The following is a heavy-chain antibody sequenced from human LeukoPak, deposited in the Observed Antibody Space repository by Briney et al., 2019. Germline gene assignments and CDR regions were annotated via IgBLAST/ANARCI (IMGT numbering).Heavy chain of an antibody. Sequence: GGSLRLSCAASGFTLSSYAMSWVRQGPGKGLEWVSAISVSGNTYHADSVRGRFTISRDSSKNTLYLQMNSLRAEDAAVYYCAKAPVTTCSGAYCYPFDYWGQGTLVTVSS. J-gene: IGHJ4*02. CDR2: ISVSGNT. V-gene: IGHV3-23*01. CDR3: AKAPVTTCSGAYCYPFDY. CDR1: GFTLSSYA. D-gene: IGHD2-15*01.